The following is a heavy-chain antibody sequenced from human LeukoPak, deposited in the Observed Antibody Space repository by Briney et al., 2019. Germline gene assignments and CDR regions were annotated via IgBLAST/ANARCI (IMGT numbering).Heavy chain of an antibody. Sequence: PGGSLRLSCAASGFTFSSYGMHWVRQAPGKGLEWVAVISYDGSNKYYADSVKGRFTISRDNSKNTLYLQMNSLRAEDTAVYYCAKDRGLRIRRNWFDPWGQGTLVTVSS. CDR3: AKDRGLRIRRNWFDP. CDR1: GFTFSSYG. CDR2: ISYDGSNK. V-gene: IGHV3-30*18. J-gene: IGHJ5*02. D-gene: IGHD4-17*01.